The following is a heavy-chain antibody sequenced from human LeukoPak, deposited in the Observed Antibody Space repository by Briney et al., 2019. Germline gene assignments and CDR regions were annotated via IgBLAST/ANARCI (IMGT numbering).Heavy chain of an antibody. V-gene: IGHV4-59*12. Sequence: PSETLSLTCTVSGGSISSYYWSWIRQPPGKGLEWIGYIYYSGSTNYNPSLKSRVTISVDTSKNQFSLKLSSVTAADTAVYYCARLISRYDYVWGSYRYRGGRRYMDVWGKGTTVTISS. J-gene: IGHJ6*03. CDR1: GGSISSYY. D-gene: IGHD3-16*02. CDR2: IYYSGST. CDR3: ARLISRYDYVWGSYRYRGGRRYMDV.